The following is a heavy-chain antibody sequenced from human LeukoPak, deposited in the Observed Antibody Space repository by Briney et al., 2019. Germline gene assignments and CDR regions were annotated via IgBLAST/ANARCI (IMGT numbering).Heavy chain of an antibody. D-gene: IGHD3-10*01. CDR2: ISSSAGNT. J-gene: IGHJ4*02. CDR3: AREYYGSGSYYNVGY. Sequence: PGGSLRLSCAASGFXFSNYAMSWVRQAPGKGHEWVSSISSSAGNTYHADSVKGRFTISRDNSKNTLYLQMNSLRAEDTAVSYCAREYYGSGSYYNVGYWDQGTLVTVSS. CDR1: GFXFSNYA. V-gene: IGHV3-23*01.